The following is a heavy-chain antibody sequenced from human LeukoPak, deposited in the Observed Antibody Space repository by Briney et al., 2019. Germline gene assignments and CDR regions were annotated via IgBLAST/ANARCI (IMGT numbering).Heavy chain of an antibody. V-gene: IGHV1-18*01. J-gene: IGHJ4*02. CDR3: ARDWDYYDSSGPTPLFDY. D-gene: IGHD3-22*01. CDR1: X. CDR2: ISAYDGNT. Sequence: XISWVRQAPGXGLEXMGWISAYDGNTNYAQKLQGRVTMTTDTSTSTAYMELRSLRSDDTAVYYCARDWDYYDSSGPTPLFDYWGQGTLVTVSS.